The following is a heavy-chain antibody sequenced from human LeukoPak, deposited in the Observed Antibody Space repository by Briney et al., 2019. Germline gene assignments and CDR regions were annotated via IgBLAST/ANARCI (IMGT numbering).Heavy chain of an antibody. CDR1: GFSLTDYP. Sequence: GGSLRLSCAASGFSLTDYPMNWVRQAPGKGLEWISNIRTTAEGAKYAYYADSVKGRVTISRDDGKNTLYLHMNSLRDDDTAVYYCATDQRYAFDYWGQGILVTVSS. V-gene: IGHV3-48*02. D-gene: IGHD3-9*01. J-gene: IGHJ4*02. CDR3: ATDQRYAFDY. CDR2: IRTTAEGAKYA.